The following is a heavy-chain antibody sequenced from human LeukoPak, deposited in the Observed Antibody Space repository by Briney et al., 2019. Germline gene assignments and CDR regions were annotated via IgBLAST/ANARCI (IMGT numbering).Heavy chain of an antibody. CDR3: ARVGDDYDILTNWFDP. CDR2: ISAYNGNT. CDR1: GYTFTSYG. Sequence: ASVKVSCKASGYTFTSYGISWVRQAPGQGLEWMGWISAYNGNTNYAQKLQGRVTMTTDTSTSTAYMELRSLRSDDTAVYHCARVGDDYDILTNWFDPWGQGTLVTVSS. V-gene: IGHV1-18*04. D-gene: IGHD3-9*01. J-gene: IGHJ5*02.